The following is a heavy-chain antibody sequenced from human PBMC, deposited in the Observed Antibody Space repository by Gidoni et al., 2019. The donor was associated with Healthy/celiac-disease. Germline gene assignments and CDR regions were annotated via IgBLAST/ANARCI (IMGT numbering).Heavy chain of an antibody. D-gene: IGHD3-22*01. CDR1: GLTFSNAW. V-gene: IGHV3-15*01. CDR3: TTERYYDSGYYYYGMDV. Sequence: EVQLVESGGGLVKPGGSLRLSGAASGLTFSNAWMSWVRQAPGKGLEWVGRIKSKTDGGTTDYAAPVKGRFTISRDDSKNTLYLQMNSLKTEDTAVYYCTTERYYDSGYYYYGMDVWGQGTTVTVSS. CDR2: IKSKTDGGTT. J-gene: IGHJ6*02.